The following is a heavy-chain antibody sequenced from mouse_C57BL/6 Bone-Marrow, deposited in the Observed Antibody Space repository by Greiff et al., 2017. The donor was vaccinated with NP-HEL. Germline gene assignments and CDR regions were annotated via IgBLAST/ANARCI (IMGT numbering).Heavy chain of an antibody. J-gene: IGHJ2*01. CDR1: GYTFTSYW. D-gene: IGHD2-3*01. V-gene: IGHV1-69*01. CDR3: ARRRGWLLRGGYYFDY. CDR2: IDPSDSYT. Sequence: QVQLQQPGAELVMPGASVKLSCKASGYTFTSYWMHWVKQRPGQGLEWIGEIDPSDSYTNYNQKFKGKSTLTVDKSSSTAYMQLSSLTSEDSAVYYCARRRGWLLRGGYYFDYWGQGTTLTVSS.